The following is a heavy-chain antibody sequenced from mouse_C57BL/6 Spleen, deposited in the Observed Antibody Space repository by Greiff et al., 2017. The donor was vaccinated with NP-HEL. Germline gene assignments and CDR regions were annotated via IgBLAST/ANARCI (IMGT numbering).Heavy chain of an antibody. V-gene: IGHV1-69*01. J-gene: IGHJ2*01. CDR3: ARQDLRWFDY. CDR1: GYTFTSYW. Sequence: QVQLQQPGAELVMPGASVKLSCKASGYTFTSYWMHWVKQRPGQGLEWIGEIDPSDSYTNYNQKFKGKSTLTVDKSSSTAYMQLSSLTSEDSAVYYCARQDLRWFDYWGQGTTLTVSS. D-gene: IGHD2-12*01. CDR2: IDPSDSYT.